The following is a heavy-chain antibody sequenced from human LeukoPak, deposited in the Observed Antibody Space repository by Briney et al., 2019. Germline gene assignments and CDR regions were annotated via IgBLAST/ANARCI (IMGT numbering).Heavy chain of an antibody. J-gene: IGHJ4*02. D-gene: IGHD2/OR15-2a*01. CDR2: IIPIFGAA. V-gene: IGHV1-69*13. Sequence: GASVKVSCKASGYTFTTYGISWVRQAPGQGLEWMGWIIPIFGAANYAQKFQGRVTITADESTSTAYMELSTLRSEDTAVYYCARSGVIPSFSYFDYWGQGTLVTVSS. CDR3: ARSGVIPSFSYFDY. CDR1: GYTFTTYG.